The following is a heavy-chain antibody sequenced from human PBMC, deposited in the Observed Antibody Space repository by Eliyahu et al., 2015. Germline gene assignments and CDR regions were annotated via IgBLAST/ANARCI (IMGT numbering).Heavy chain of an antibody. V-gene: IGHV4-39*01. CDR1: XGSISSSSYY. CDR3: ARVYDILTGSIQRWFDP. Sequence: QLQLQESGPGLVKPSETLSLTCTVSXGSISSSSYYWGWIRQPPGKGLEWIGSIYYSGSTYYNPSLKSRVTISVDTSKNQFSLKLSSVTAADTAVYYCARVYDILTGSIQRWFDPWGQGTLVTVSS. CDR2: IYYSGST. J-gene: IGHJ5*02. D-gene: IGHD3-9*01.